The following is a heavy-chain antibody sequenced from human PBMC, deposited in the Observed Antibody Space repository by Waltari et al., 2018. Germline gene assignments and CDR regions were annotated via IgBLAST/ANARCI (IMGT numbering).Heavy chain of an antibody. CDR2: MNPNSGNT. J-gene: IGHJ4*02. CDR3: MGIGARFGFAAV. D-gene: IGHD6-6*01. CDR1: GYTFTSYD. Sequence: QVQLVQSGAEVKKPGAQVKVSCKASGYTFTSYDINRVRQATGQGLEWMGWMNPNSGNTGYAQKFQGRVTMTRNTSISTAYMELSSLRSEDTAVYYCMGIGARFGFAAVWGQGTLVTVSS. V-gene: IGHV1-8*01.